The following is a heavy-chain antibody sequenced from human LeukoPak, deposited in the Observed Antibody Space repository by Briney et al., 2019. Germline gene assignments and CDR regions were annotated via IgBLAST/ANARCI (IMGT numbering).Heavy chain of an antibody. CDR3: AKDRGGYSYGYLDY. CDR2: ISYDGSNK. Sequence: GGSLRLSCAASGFTFSNYGMHWVRQAPGKGLEWVAVISYDGSNKYYADSVKGRFTISRDNSKNTLYLQMNSLRAEDTAVYYCAKDRGGYSYGYLDYWGQGTLVTVSS. D-gene: IGHD5-18*01. CDR1: GFTFSNYG. V-gene: IGHV3-30*18. J-gene: IGHJ4*02.